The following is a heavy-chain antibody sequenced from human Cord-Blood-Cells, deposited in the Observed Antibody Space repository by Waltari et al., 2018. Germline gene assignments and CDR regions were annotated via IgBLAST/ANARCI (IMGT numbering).Heavy chain of an antibody. CDR3: AGLIRGFLKLGRDV. D-gene: IGHD7-27*01. Sequence: QVQLQESGPGLVKPSQTLSLPCTVSGGSISSGGYYCSWLRKHPGKGLEWIGYIYYSGSTYYNPSLKSRVTISVDTSKNQFSLKLSSVTAADTAVYYCAGLIRGFLKLGRDVWGQGTTVTVSS. V-gene: IGHV4-31*03. J-gene: IGHJ6*02. CDR2: IYYSGST. CDR1: GGSISSGGYY.